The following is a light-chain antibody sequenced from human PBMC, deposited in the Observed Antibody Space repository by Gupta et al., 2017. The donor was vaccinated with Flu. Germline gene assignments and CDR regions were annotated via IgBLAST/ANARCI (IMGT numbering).Light chain of an antibody. CDR1: SSDGGGYNY. CDR3: SSYAGNTYV. V-gene: IGLV2-8*01. CDR2: EVR. Sequence: QSALTQPPSASGSPGPSVTISCTGTSSDGGGYNYGSWHQPHPGNVPKVMIDEVRKRPAGVPDRFSGSKSGNTASLTVSGLQAEDEADYYCSSYAGNTYVFGTGTKVTVL. J-gene: IGLJ1*01.